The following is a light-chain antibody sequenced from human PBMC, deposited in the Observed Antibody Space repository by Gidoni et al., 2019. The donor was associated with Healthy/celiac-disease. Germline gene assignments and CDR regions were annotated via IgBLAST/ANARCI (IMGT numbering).Light chain of an antibody. V-gene: IGKV1-8*01. CDR3: QQYYSYPLIT. CDR2: AAS. J-gene: IGKJ5*01. CDR1: QGISSY. Sequence: AIRMTQSPSSFSASTGDRVTITWRASQGISSYLAWYQQKPGKAPKLLIYAASTLQSGVPSRFSGSGSGTDFTLTISCLQSEDFATYYCQQYYSYPLITFGQGTRLEIK.